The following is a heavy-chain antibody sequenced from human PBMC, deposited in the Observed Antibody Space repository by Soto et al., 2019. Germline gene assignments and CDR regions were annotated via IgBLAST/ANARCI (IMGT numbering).Heavy chain of an antibody. Sequence: GGSLRLSCAASGFTFSSYSMNWVRQAPGKGLEWVSYISSSSSTIYYADSVKGRFTISRDNAKNSLYLQMNSLRAEDTAVYYCARDLIDFWSGYQPTYFDYWGQGTLVTVSS. V-gene: IGHV3-48*01. CDR3: ARDLIDFWSGYQPTYFDY. J-gene: IGHJ4*02. CDR1: GFTFSSYS. D-gene: IGHD3-3*01. CDR2: ISSSSSTI.